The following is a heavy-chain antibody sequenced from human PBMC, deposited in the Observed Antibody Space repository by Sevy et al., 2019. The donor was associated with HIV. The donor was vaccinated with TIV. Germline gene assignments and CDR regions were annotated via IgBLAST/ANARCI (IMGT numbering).Heavy chain of an antibody. D-gene: IGHD2-2*01. CDR3: ARFRIVVVPAARYYYYYYGMDV. CDR1: GGSFSGYY. Sequence: SETLSLTCAVYGGSFSGYYWSWIRQPPGKGLEWIGEINHSGSTNYNPSLKSRVTISVDTPKNQFSLKLSSVTAADTAGYYCARFRIVVVPAARYYYYYYGMDVWGQGTTVTVSS. CDR2: INHSGST. J-gene: IGHJ6*02. V-gene: IGHV4-34*01.